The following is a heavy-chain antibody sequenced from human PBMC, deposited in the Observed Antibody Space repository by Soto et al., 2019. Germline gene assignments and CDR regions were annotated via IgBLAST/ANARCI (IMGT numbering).Heavy chain of an antibody. V-gene: IGHV1-18*01. D-gene: IGHD2-2*01. Sequence: ASVKVSCKASGYTFTTYCISWVRQAPGQGLEWMGWISAYNGNTNYAQKLQGRVTMTTDTSTSTAYMELRSLRSDDTALYYCVRDVHDCSSTSCYPEFDPWGQGTLVTAPQ. CDR2: ISAYNGNT. J-gene: IGHJ5*02. CDR1: GYTFTTYC. CDR3: VRDVHDCSSTSCYPEFDP.